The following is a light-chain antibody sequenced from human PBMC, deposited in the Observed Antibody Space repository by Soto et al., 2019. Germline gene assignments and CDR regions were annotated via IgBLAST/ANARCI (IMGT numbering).Light chain of an antibody. V-gene: IGKV3-11*01. CDR1: QSIDTY. Sequence: EIVLTQSPATLSLSPGERATLSCRASQSIDTYLAWYQQKTGQAPRLLIYDASKRTTGIPARFSGSGSGTDFTLTISSLEPEDFAVYYCQQRSNWPTKYTFGQGTKLEIK. J-gene: IGKJ2*01. CDR2: DAS. CDR3: QQRSNWPTKYT.